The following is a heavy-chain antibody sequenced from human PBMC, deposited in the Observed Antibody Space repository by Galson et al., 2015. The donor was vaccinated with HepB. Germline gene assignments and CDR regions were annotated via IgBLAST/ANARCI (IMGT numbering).Heavy chain of an antibody. CDR2: ISYDGSDK. J-gene: IGHJ4*02. CDR1: GFTFSSYA. Sequence: SLRLSCAASGFTFSSYAMYWVRQAPGKGLECVAVISYDGSDKYYADSVKGRFTISRDDSKSTLYMQMNSLRPEDAAVYYCARGSMERQYGSTYFDYWGQGTLVTVSS. CDR3: ARGSMERQYGSTYFDY. D-gene: IGHD3-10*01. V-gene: IGHV3-30-3*01.